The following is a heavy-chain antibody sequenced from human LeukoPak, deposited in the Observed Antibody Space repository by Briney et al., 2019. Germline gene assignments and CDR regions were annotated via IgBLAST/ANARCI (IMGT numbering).Heavy chain of an antibody. J-gene: IGHJ6*03. CDR1: GDSISSSY. V-gene: IGHV4-59*03. D-gene: IGHD5-18*01. CDR3: YVDTAMVSSRYYYYMDV. CDR2: VHNTGTT. Sequence: SETLSLTCTVYGDSISSSYWSWIRQPPGKGLEWIGYVHNTGTTNYKSCLKTRVTMTTDTSKNQLSLNLRSVTAADTAVYYCYVDTAMVSSRYYYYMDVWGKGTTVTVSS.